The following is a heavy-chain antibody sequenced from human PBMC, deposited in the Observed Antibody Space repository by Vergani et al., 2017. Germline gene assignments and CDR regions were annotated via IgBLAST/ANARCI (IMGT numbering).Heavy chain of an antibody. Sequence: QVQLVQSGAEVKKPGSSVKVSCKASGGTFSSYTISWVRQAPGQGLEWMGRIIPILGIANYAQKFQGRVTITADKSTSTAYMELSSLRSEDTAVYYCANDLRSNGGFGYYYMDVWGKGTTVTVSS. CDR3: ANDLRSNGGFGYYYMDV. CDR1: GGTFSSYT. D-gene: IGHD3-16*01. J-gene: IGHJ6*03. V-gene: IGHV1-69*02. CDR2: IIPILGIA.